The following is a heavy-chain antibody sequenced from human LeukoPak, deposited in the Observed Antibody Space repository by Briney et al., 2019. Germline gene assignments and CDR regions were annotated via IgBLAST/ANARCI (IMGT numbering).Heavy chain of an antibody. CDR1: GASITSSSHY. Sequence: PSETLSHTCTVSGASITSSSHYWGWIRQPPGKGLECIGSIYYSGSTYYNPSLKSRVTISVDTSKNQFSLKLRSVTAADTAVYYCARHSRSGYGDYESAFDIWGQGTMVTVSS. CDR2: IYYSGST. D-gene: IGHD5-12*01. J-gene: IGHJ3*02. V-gene: IGHV4-39*01. CDR3: ARHSRSGYGDYESAFDI.